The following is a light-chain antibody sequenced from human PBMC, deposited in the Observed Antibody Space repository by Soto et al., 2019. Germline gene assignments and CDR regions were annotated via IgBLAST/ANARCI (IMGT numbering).Light chain of an antibody. Sequence: ALTQPASVSGSPGQSITISCTGTSRDVVGYNYVSWYQHHPGKAPKVIIYDVNNRPSGVSNRFSGSKSGNTASLTISGLQPEDEADYYCSSYRKRGSLAYVFGTGNKVTVL. CDR3: SSYRKRGSLAYV. V-gene: IGLV2-14*03. CDR1: SRDVVGYNY. CDR2: DVN. J-gene: IGLJ1*01.